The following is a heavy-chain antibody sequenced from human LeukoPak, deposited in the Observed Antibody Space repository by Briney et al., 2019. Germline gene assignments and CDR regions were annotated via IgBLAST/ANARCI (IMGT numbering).Heavy chain of an antibody. V-gene: IGHV1-18*04. CDR2: ISGYSGNT. CDR3: ARTAGHCSGGSCYPYYFDY. D-gene: IGHD2-15*01. Sequence: ASVKVSCKASGYTFTGYYMHWVRQAPGQGLEWMGWISGYSGNTKYAQKVQGRVTMTTDTSTSTAYMELRSLRSDDTAAYYCARTAGHCSGGSCYPYYFDYWGQGALVTVSS. J-gene: IGHJ4*02. CDR1: GYTFTGYY.